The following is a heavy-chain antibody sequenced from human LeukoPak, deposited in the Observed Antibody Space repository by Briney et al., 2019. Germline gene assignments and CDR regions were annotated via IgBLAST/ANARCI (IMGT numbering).Heavy chain of an antibody. J-gene: IGHJ4*02. V-gene: IGHV1-46*01. D-gene: IGHD6-13*01. CDR1: GYTFTGHY. CDR3: ARDSSSWYGEVDY. Sequence: ASVKVSCKASGYTFTGHYIHWVRQAPGQGLEWMGIINPSGGSTSYAQKFQGRVTMTRDTSTSTVYMELSSLRSEDTAVYYCARDSSSWYGEVDYWGQGTLVTVSS. CDR2: INPSGGST.